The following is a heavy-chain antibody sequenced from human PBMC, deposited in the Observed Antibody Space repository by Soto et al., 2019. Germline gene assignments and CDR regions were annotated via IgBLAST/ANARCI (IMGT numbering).Heavy chain of an antibody. V-gene: IGHV1-3*01. Sequence: QVQLVQSGAEVKKPGASVKVSCKASGYTFSGSVMHWVRQAPGQGLEWMGWINADNGNTKYSQKFQGRVTMTWDTSASTAYMELSSLRSEDTAIYYCASEIEATTATSLDYWGQGPLVTVSS. CDR1: GYTFSGSV. CDR3: ASEIEATTATSLDY. CDR2: INADNGNT. D-gene: IGHD4-17*01. J-gene: IGHJ4*02.